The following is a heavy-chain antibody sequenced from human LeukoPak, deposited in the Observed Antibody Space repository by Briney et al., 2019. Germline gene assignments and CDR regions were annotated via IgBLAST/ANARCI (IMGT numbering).Heavy chain of an antibody. CDR2: ISAYNGNT. V-gene: IGHV1-18*01. CDR1: GYTFTCYG. Sequence: GASVKVSCKASGYTFTCYGISWVRQAPGQGLEWMGWISAYNGNTNYAQKLQGRVTMTTDTSTSTAYMELRSLRSDDTAVYYCARVKGYSSSWPFDYWGQGTLVTVSS. D-gene: IGHD6-13*01. CDR3: ARVKGYSSSWPFDY. J-gene: IGHJ4*02.